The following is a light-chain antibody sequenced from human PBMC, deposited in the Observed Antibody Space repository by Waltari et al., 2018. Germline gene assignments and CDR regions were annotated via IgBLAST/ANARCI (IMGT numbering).Light chain of an antibody. V-gene: IGKV3-15*01. CDR1: QRISSS. CDR2: GAS. CDR3: QQYKIWPSYT. Sequence: EILMTKSPATLSVSPGERATLPCRASQRISSSLAWYQHKPGQAPRLLIYGASTRATGIPARFSGRGSETDFTLTITSLQSEDFAVYYCQQYKIWPSYTFGQGTKLDI. J-gene: IGKJ2*01.